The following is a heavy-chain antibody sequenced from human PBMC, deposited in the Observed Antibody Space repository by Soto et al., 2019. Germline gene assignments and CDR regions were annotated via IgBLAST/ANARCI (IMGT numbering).Heavy chain of an antibody. CDR3: TIGSWSGEVFDI. Sequence: QVQLVQSGAEVKKPGSSVKVSCKDSGGTFSTYSMFWVRQAPGQGLEWMGRIIPMLGVRNYAQRFQDRVTIIADKSTGPVHMELSSLSSEDTALYYCTIGSWSGEVFDIGGQGTMVTVSS. CDR1: GGTFSTYS. D-gene: IGHD2-21*01. V-gene: IGHV1-69*02. J-gene: IGHJ3*02. CDR2: IIPMLGVR.